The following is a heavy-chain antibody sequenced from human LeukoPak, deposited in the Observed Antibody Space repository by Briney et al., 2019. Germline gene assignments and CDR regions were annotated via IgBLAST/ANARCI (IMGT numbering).Heavy chain of an antibody. CDR3: ARARDYYEGRGSFDI. CDR1: GGSISSSNW. CDR2: IYHSGST. V-gene: IGHV4-4*02. J-gene: IGHJ3*02. Sequence: PSGTLSLTCAVSGGSISSSNWWSWVRQPPGKGLEWIGEIYHSGSTNYNPSLKSRVTISVDKSKNQFSLKLSSVTAADTAVYYCARARDYYEGRGSFDIWGQGTMVTVSS. D-gene: IGHD3-22*01.